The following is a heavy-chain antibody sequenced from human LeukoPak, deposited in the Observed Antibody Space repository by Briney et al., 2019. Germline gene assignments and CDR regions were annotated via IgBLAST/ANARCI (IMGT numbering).Heavy chain of an antibody. V-gene: IGHV3-21*01. Sequence: GGSLRLSCAASGFTFSSYGMNWVRQAPGKGLEWVSSISSSSNYIYYADSVKGRFTISRDNAKNSLYLQMDSLRAEDTAVYYCARDLLGWELHYFDYWGQGTLVTVSS. CDR3: ARDLLGWELHYFDY. CDR2: ISSSSNYI. D-gene: IGHD1-26*01. J-gene: IGHJ4*02. CDR1: GFTFSSYG.